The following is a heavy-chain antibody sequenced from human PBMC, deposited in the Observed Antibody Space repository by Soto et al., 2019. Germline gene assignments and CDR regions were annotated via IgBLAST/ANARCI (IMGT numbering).Heavy chain of an antibody. Sequence: QVQLVQSGAEVKKPGSSVKVSCKASGGTFSSYAISWARQAPGQGLEWMGGIIPIFGTANYAQKFQGRVTITADESTSTAYRELSSLRFEDTAVYYCARERYCISTSCPRGGFDYWGQGTLVTVSS. CDR1: GGTFSSYA. CDR3: ARERYCISTSCPRGGFDY. CDR2: IIPIFGTA. J-gene: IGHJ4*02. V-gene: IGHV1-69*12. D-gene: IGHD2-2*01.